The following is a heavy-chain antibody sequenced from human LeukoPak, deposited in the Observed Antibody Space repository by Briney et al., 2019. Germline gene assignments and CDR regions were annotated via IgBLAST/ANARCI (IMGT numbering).Heavy chain of an antibody. V-gene: IGHV1-18*01. CDR3: ARGSSYGSGNYVPTYYYYGMDV. J-gene: IGHJ6*02. CDR2: ISAFNGNT. CDR1: GYTFTSYG. D-gene: IGHD3-10*01. Sequence: ASVKVSCKASGYTFTSYGISWVRQAPGQGLEWMGWISAFNGNTDYAQKLQGRITITADESTSTAYMELSSLRSEDTAVYYCARGSSYGSGNYVPTYYYYGMDVWGQGTTVTVS.